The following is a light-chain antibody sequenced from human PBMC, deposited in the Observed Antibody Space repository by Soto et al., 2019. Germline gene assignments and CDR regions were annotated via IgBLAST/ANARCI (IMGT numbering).Light chain of an antibody. J-gene: IGKJ3*01. Sequence: DIQMTQLPSSMSASVGDRVTITCRASQGISRWLAWYHQKQGKAPNLLIYYASTLHSGVPSRFSGSGSGTDFTLTLSSLQPEDFGTYYCQQANGFPLTFGPGNKGD. CDR1: QGISRW. CDR3: QQANGFPLT. V-gene: IGKV1-12*01. CDR2: YAS.